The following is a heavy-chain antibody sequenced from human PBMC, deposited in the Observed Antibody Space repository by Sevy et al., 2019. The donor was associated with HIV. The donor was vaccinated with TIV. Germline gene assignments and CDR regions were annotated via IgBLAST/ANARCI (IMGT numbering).Heavy chain of an antibody. Sequence: SETLSLTCTVSGGSISSGSYYWSWIRQPAGKGLEWIGRIYTSGSTNYHPSLKSRVTISVDTSKNQFSLKLSSVTAADTAVYYCARGYSYGQGYYFDYWGQGTLVTVSS. CDR1: GGSISSGSYY. CDR3: ARGYSYGQGYYFDY. V-gene: IGHV4-61*02. D-gene: IGHD5-18*01. CDR2: IYTSGST. J-gene: IGHJ4*02.